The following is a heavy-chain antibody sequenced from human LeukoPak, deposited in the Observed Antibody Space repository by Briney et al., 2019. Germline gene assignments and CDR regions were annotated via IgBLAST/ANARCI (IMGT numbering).Heavy chain of an antibody. D-gene: IGHD3-22*01. J-gene: IGHJ5*02. CDR1: GGSFSGYY. CDR3: ARVRWSSGYYLHWFDP. Sequence: SETLSLTCAVYGGSFSGYYWSWIRQPPGKGLEWIGEINHSGSTNYNPSLKSRDTISVDTSKNQFSLKLSSVTAADTAVYYCARVRWSSGYYLHWFDPWGQGALVTVSS. V-gene: IGHV4-34*01. CDR2: INHSGST.